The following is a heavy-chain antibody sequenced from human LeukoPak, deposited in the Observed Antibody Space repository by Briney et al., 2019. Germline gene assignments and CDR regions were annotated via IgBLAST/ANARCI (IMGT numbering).Heavy chain of an antibody. Sequence: GASVKVSCKASGYTFTGYYMHWVRQAPGQGLEWMGWINPNSGNTHYSPKFQDRVTMTRDTSISTAYMELNSLRSDDTAVYYCAGEGAAAEDVNWFDPWGQGTLVTVSS. D-gene: IGHD6-25*01. J-gene: IGHJ5*02. CDR1: GYTFTGYY. CDR2: INPNSGNT. V-gene: IGHV1-2*02. CDR3: AGEGAAAEDVNWFDP.